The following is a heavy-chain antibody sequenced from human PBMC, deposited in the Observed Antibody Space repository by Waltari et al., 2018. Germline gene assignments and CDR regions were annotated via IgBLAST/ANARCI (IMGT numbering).Heavy chain of an antibody. V-gene: IGHV1-18*01. CDR2: ISAYNGNT. D-gene: IGHD3-3*01. J-gene: IGHJ4*02. Sequence: QVQLVQSGAEVKKPGASVKVSCKASGYTFTSYGISWVRQAPGQGLEWMGWISAYNGNTNYAQKLQGRVTMTTDTSPSTAYMELRRLRSYDTAVYYCSRALVAFRSGYAYFDYWGQRPLVPVSS. CDR3: SRALVAFRSGYAYFDY. CDR1: GYTFTSYG.